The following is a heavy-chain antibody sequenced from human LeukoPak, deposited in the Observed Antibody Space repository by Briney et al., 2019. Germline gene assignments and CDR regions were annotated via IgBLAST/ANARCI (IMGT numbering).Heavy chain of an antibody. J-gene: IGHJ4*02. CDR2: IYYSGST. CDR3: ARLGAPDLLGFGRGY. Sequence: PSETLSLTCTVSGGSISSSSYYWGWIRQPPGKGLEWIGSIYYSGSTYYNPSLKSRVTISVDTSKSQFSLKLSSVTAADTAVYYCARLGAPDLLGFGRGYWGQGTLVTVSS. CDR1: GGSISSSSYY. V-gene: IGHV4-39*07. D-gene: IGHD3-10*01.